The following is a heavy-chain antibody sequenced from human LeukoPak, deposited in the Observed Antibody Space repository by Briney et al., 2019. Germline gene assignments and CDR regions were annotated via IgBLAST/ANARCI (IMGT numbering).Heavy chain of an antibody. CDR2: ITASSTAI. D-gene: IGHD2/OR15-2a*01. CDR3: ARGSVIYFFDY. V-gene: IGHV3-21*01. CDR1: GFTFNTYT. J-gene: IGHJ4*02. Sequence: TGGSLRLSCAASGFTFNTYTMNWVRQAPGKGLEWVSSITASSTAIYSADSVKGRFTISRDNAKNLLYLQMNSLRAEDTAVYYCARGSVIYFFDYWGQGTLVTVAS.